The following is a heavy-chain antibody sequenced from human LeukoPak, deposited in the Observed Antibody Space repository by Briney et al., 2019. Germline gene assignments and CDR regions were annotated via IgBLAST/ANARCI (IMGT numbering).Heavy chain of an antibody. D-gene: IGHD5/OR15-5a*01. CDR3: ARDTGGGSTFMDV. Sequence: ASVKVSCKASGYTFTGYYMHRVRQAPGQGLEWMGWINPNSGGTNYAQKFQGRVTMTRDTSISTAYMELSRLRSDDTAVYYCARDTGGGSTFMDVWGQGTTVTVSS. CDR2: INPNSGGT. J-gene: IGHJ6*02. V-gene: IGHV1-2*02. CDR1: GYTFTGYY.